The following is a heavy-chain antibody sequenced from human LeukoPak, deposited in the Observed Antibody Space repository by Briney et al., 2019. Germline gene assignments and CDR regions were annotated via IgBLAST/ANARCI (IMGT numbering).Heavy chain of an antibody. CDR2: ISGSGGST. D-gene: IGHD2-2*01. V-gene: IGHV3-23*01. CDR3: ARDKGCSSTRCHNWFDP. CDR1: GFTFSSYA. J-gene: IGHJ5*02. Sequence: QPGGSLRLSCAASGFTFSSYAMSWVRQAPGKGLEWVSAISGSGGSTYYADSVKGRFTISRDNAKNSLYLQMNSLRAEDTAVYYCARDKGCSSTRCHNWFDPWGQGTLVTVSS.